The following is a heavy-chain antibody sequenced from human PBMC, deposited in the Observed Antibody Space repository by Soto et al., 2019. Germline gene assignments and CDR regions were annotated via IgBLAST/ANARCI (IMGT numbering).Heavy chain of an antibody. Sequence: EVQLLESGGGLVQPGGSLRLSCAASGFTFSSYALSWVRQAPGNGLEWVSAISGIVGSTYYADSVKGLFTISRDNSKNRLYLQMNGMRAEDTDVYYCAKSHRHSWIAVAGLWGQGILVTVYS. V-gene: IGHV3-23*01. J-gene: IGHJ4*02. CDR3: AKSHRHSWIAVAGL. D-gene: IGHD6-19*01. CDR1: GFTFSSYA. CDR2: ISGIVGST.